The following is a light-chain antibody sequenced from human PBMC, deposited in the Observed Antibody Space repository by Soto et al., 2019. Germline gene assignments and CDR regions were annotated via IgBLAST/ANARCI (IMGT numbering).Light chain of an antibody. CDR2: DVS. J-gene: IGLJ1*01. V-gene: IGLV2-14*03. Sequence: QSALTQPASVSGSPGQAITISCTGTSSDVGGYNYVSWYQHHPGKAPKLMIYDVSNRPSGVSNRFSASKSGNTASLTISGLQAEDEADYYCSSYTSRSTPYVFGTGTKLTVL. CDR1: SSDVGGYNY. CDR3: SSYTSRSTPYV.